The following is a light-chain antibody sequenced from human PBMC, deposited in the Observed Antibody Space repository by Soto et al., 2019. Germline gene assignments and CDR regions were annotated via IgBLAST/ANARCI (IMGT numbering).Light chain of an antibody. Sequence: DIHMTQSPSSVAASVGDRVTITCRASQGIGSWLAWYQQKPGKAPKLLISAASNLQGGVPSRFSGSASGTDFTLTISSLQPEDFATYYCQQAYSFPLTFGGGTKVEVK. V-gene: IGKV1-12*01. CDR1: QGIGSW. CDR3: QQAYSFPLT. CDR2: AAS. J-gene: IGKJ4*01.